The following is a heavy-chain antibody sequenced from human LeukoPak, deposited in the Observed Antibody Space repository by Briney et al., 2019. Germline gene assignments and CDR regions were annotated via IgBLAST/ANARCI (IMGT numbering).Heavy chain of an antibody. D-gene: IGHD2-15*01. Sequence: ASVKVSCKASGYTSTGYYMHWVRQAPGQGLEWMGWINPNSGGTNYAQKFQGRVTMTGDTSISTAYMELSRLRSDDTAVYYCARVSGGVAATPPFDYWGQGTLVTVSS. J-gene: IGHJ4*02. V-gene: IGHV1-2*02. CDR3: ARVSGGVAATPPFDY. CDR2: INPNSGGT. CDR1: GYTSTGYY.